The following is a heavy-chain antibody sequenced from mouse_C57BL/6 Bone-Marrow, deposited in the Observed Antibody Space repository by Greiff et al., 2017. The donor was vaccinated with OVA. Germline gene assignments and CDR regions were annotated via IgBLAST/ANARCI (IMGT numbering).Heavy chain of an antibody. CDR2: IYPGSGST. V-gene: IGHV1-55*01. Sequence: QVQLQQSGAELVKPGASVKMSCKASGYTFTSYWITWVKQRPGQGLEWIGDIYPGSGSTNYNEKFKSKATLTVDTSSSTAYMQLSSLTSEDSAVYYCATALLRYLWYFDVWGTGTTVTVSS. D-gene: IGHD1-1*01. CDR1: GYTFTSYW. CDR3: ATALLRYLWYFDV. J-gene: IGHJ1*03.